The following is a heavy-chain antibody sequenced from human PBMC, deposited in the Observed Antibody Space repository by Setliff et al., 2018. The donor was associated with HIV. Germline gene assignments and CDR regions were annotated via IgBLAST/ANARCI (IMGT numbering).Heavy chain of an antibody. V-gene: IGHV4-59*11. CDR3: ARDVGLCGVDCWPYFYFDL. J-gene: IGHJ2*01. CDR2: THYSGSS. D-gene: IGHD2-21*02. Sequence: NPSETLSLTCTISGGFISNHYWNWIRQPPGKGLEWIGSTHYSGSSYYSPSLKSRVTISLDTSKNQFFLKLSSMTAADTAVYYCARDVGLCGVDCWPYFYFDLWGRGNLVTVSS. CDR1: GGFISNHY.